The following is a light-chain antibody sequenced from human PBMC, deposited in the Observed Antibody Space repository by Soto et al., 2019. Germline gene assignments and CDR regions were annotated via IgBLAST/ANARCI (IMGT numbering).Light chain of an antibody. CDR3: QQYGNSRT. V-gene: IGKV3-20*01. CDR2: DAS. J-gene: IGKJ1*01. CDR1: QSVSSRS. Sequence: EIVLTQSPGTLSLSPGEGATLSCRASQSVSSRSLAWYQQKPGQAPRLLIYDASNRATGIPDRFSGSGSGTDFTLTISRLEPEDFAMYYCQQYGNSRTFGQGTKVEVK.